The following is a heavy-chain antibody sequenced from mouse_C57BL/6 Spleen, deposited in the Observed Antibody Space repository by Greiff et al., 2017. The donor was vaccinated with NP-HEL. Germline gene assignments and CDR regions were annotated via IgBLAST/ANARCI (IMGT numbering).Heavy chain of an antibody. Sequence: EVKLMESGAELVRPGASVKLSCTASGFNIKDDYMHWVKQRPEQGLEWIGWIDPENGDTEYASKFQGKATITADTSSNTAYLQLSSLTSEDTAVYYCTYYGYDGWFAYWGQGTLVTVSA. CDR2: IDPENGDT. CDR3: TYYGYDGWFAY. CDR1: GFNIKDDY. D-gene: IGHD2-2*01. J-gene: IGHJ3*01. V-gene: IGHV14-4*01.